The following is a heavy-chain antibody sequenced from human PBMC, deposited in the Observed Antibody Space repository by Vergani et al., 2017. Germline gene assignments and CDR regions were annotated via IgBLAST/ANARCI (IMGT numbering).Heavy chain of an antibody. J-gene: IGHJ4*02. D-gene: IGHD4-11*01. CDR3: AGYSNYLDYFDY. V-gene: IGHV4-61*02. Sequence: QVQLQESGPGLVKPSQTLSLTCTVSGGSISSGSYYWSWIRQPAGKGLEWIGRIYTSGSTNYNPSLKSRVTISVDTSKNQFSLKLSSVTAADTAVYDCAGYSNYLDYFDYWGQGTLVTVSS. CDR1: GGSISSGSYY. CDR2: IYTSGST.